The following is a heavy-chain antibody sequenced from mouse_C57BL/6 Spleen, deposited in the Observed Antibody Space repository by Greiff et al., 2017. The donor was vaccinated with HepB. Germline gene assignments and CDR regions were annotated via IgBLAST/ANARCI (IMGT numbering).Heavy chain of an antibody. D-gene: IGHD4-1*01. CDR1: GYTFTDYE. V-gene: IGHV1-15*01. J-gene: IGHJ1*03. CDR2: IDPETGGT. Sequence: QVQLQQSGAELVRPGASVTLSCKASGYTFTDYEMHWVKQTPVHGLEWIGAIDPETGGTAYNQKFKGKAILTADKSSSTAYMELRSLTSEDSAVYYCTRKKLGRGWYFDVWGTGTTVTVSS. CDR3: TRKKLGRGWYFDV.